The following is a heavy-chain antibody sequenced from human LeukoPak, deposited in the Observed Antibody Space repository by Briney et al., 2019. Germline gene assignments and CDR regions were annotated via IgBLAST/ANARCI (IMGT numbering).Heavy chain of an antibody. CDR1: GGSFSGYY. J-gene: IGHJ4*02. V-gene: IGHV4-34*01. Sequence: PSETLSLTCAVYGGSFSGYYWSWIRQPPGKGLEWIGEINHSGSTNYNPSLKSRVTISVDTSKNQFSLKLSSVTAADTAVYYCARVVVGYCSSTSCYPHITNDYWGQGTLVTVSS. CDR2: INHSGST. CDR3: ARVVVGYCSSTSCYPHITNDY. D-gene: IGHD2-2*01.